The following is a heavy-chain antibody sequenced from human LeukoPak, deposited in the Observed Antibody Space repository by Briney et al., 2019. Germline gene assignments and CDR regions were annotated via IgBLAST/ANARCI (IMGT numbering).Heavy chain of an antibody. V-gene: IGHV3-74*01. J-gene: IGHJ4*02. CDR1: GFTFSSYW. D-gene: IGHD5-12*01. CDR2: VNNDWNST. Sequence: PGGSLRLSCAASGFTFSSYWMHWVRQAPGKGLVWVSRVNNDWNSTTYADSVRGRFTISRDNAKNTLYLQMNSLRAEDTAVYYCARGRNWLDYWGQGTLVTVSS. CDR3: ARGRNWLDY.